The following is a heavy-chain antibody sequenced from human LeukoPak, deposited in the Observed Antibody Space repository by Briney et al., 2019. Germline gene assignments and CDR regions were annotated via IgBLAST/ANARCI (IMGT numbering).Heavy chain of an antibody. CDR1: GFTFGDYY. CDR2: ISGSSGYT. D-gene: IGHD1-1*01. Sequence: GGSLRLSCAASGFTFGDYYMSWVRQAPGKGLEWVSYISGSSGYTKYADSVKGRFTISRDNAKNSLYLQVNSLRAEDTAVYYCARGTGTTAYFDYWGQGTLVTVSS. CDR3: ARGTGTTAYFDY. J-gene: IGHJ4*02. V-gene: IGHV3-11*06.